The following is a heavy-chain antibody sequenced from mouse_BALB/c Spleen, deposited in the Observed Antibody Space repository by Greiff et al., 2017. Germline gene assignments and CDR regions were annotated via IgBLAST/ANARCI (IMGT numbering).Heavy chain of an antibody. CDR1: GFTFSSYA. CDR2: ISSGGST. CDR3: ARGRDDGHWYFDV. Sequence: EVKLMESGGGLVKPGGSLKLSCAASGFTFSSYAMSWVRQTPEKRLEWVASISSGGSTYYPDSVKGRFTISRDNARNILYLQMSSLRSEDTAMYYCARGRDDGHWYFDVWGAGTTVTVSS. D-gene: IGHD2-3*01. V-gene: IGHV5-6-5*01. J-gene: IGHJ1*01.